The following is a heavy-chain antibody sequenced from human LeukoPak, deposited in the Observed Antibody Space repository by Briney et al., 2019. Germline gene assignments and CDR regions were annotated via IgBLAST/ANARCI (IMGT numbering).Heavy chain of an antibody. CDR1: GGTFSSYA. Sequence: GASVKVSCKASGGTFSSYAISWVRQAPGQGLEWMGGIIPIFGTANYAQKFQDRVTITADESTSTTYMELSSLRSEDTAVYYCARGLYDSRSEDYYYYGMDVWGQGTTVTVSS. J-gene: IGHJ6*02. V-gene: IGHV1-69*13. CDR3: ARGLYDSRSEDYYYYGMDV. D-gene: IGHD3-22*01. CDR2: IIPIFGTA.